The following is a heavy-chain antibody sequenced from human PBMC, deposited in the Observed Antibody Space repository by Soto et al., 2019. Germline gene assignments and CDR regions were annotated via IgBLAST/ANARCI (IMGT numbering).Heavy chain of an antibody. Sequence: PAETLSLTCTVSDDSISSDYYYWTWIRQPPGKALEWIGFIFYSGRTDCNPSLASRLTISVDTSKNIFSLNLNSVTAADTAVYFCARGNYNDYRSSFDFWGQGALVTVSS. CDR2: IFYSGRT. J-gene: IGHJ4*02. D-gene: IGHD4-17*01. CDR1: DDSISSDYYY. V-gene: IGHV4-30-4*01. CDR3: ARGNYNDYRSSFDF.